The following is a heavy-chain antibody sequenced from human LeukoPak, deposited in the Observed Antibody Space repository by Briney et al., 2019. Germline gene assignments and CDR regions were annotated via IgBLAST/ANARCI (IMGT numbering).Heavy chain of an antibody. J-gene: IGHJ4*02. D-gene: IGHD6-19*01. CDR3: ARRDFSSGWYRGNY. CDR1: GGSISSSSYY. Sequence: PSETLSLTCTVSGGSISSSSYYWGWIRQPPGKGLEWIGSIYYSGSTYYNPSLKSRVTISVDTSKNQFSLKLSSVTAADTAVYYCARRDFSSGWYRGNYWGQGTLVTVSS. V-gene: IGHV4-39*01. CDR2: IYYSGST.